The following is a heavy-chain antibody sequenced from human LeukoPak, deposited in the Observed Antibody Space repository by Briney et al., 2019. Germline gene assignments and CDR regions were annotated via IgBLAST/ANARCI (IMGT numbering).Heavy chain of an antibody. J-gene: IGHJ4*02. CDR1: GFTVSSNY. Sequence: PGGSLRLSCAASGFTVSSNYMSWVRQAPGKGLEWVSVIYSGGSTYYADSVKGRFTISRGNSKNTLYLQMNSLRAEDTAVYYCVRVVATIIPHYFDYWGQGTLVTVSS. V-gene: IGHV3-53*01. CDR3: VRVVATIIPHYFDY. CDR2: IYSGGST. D-gene: IGHD5-12*01.